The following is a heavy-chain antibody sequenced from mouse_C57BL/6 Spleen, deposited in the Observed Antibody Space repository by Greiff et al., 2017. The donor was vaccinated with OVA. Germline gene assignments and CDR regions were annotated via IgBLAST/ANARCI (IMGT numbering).Heavy chain of an antibody. D-gene: IGHD2-3*01. J-gene: IGHJ1*03. CDR1: GYTFTNYW. CDR3: ARWVYDYWYFDV. CDR2: IYPGGGYP. V-gene: IGHV1-63*01. Sequence: VQLQQSGAELVRPGTSVKMSCKASGYTFTNYWIGWAKQRPGHGLEWIGDIYPGGGYPNYNEKFKGKATLTADKSSSTAYMQFSSLTSEDSAIYYCARWVYDYWYFDVWGTGTTVTVSS.